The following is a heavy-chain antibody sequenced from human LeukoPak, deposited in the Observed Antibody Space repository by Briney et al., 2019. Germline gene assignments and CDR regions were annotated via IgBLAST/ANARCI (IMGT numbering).Heavy chain of an antibody. Sequence: PGRSLRLSCAASGFTFSSYGMHWVRQAPGKGLEWVAVIWYDGSNKYYADSVKGRFTISRDNSKNTLYLQMNSPRAEDTAVYYCAKDQSQYSSSYLDYWGQGTLVTVSS. J-gene: IGHJ4*02. V-gene: IGHV3-33*06. CDR1: GFTFSSYG. CDR3: AKDQSQYSSSYLDY. D-gene: IGHD6-6*01. CDR2: IWYDGSNK.